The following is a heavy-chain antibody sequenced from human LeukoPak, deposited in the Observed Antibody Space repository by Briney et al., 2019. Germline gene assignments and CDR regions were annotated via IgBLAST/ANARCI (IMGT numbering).Heavy chain of an antibody. CDR1: GGSPSGNY. D-gene: IGHD3-10*01. CDR2: INRSGST. Sequence: SETLSLTCAVYGGSPSGNYSTWIRQPPGKGLEWIGEINRSGSTNYNPSLKSRVTMSVDTSKNQFSLKLSSVTAADTAVYYCARGGDGARLGYWGQGTLVTVSS. V-gene: IGHV4-34*01. CDR3: ARGGDGARLGY. J-gene: IGHJ4*02.